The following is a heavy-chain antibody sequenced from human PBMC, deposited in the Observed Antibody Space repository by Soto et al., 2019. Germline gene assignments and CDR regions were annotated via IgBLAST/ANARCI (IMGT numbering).Heavy chain of an antibody. CDR3: ARRGYGSRWPNVYMDV. Sequence: GGSLRLSCAASGFTFSNYEMXXVRXXXGKGLEYVSGISNNGAHTDYAKSVKGRFTISRDNSENTLYLQMGSLRAEDMALYYCARRGYGSRWPNVYMDVWGKGTTVTVSS. CDR1: GFTFSNYE. V-gene: IGHV3-64*01. J-gene: IGHJ6*03. D-gene: IGHD6-13*01. CDR2: ISNNGAHT.